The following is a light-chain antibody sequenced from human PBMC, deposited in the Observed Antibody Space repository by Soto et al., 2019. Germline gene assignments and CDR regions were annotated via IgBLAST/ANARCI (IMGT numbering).Light chain of an antibody. CDR1: SSDVGNYNL. Sequence: QSALTQPASVSGSPGQSITISCTGTSSDVGNYNLVSWYQQRPGKAPKLMIYEGSKRPSGVSNRFSGSKSGDTASLTISGLQAEDEAEYYCCSYAGSSTWVFGGGTKVTVL. J-gene: IGLJ3*02. V-gene: IGLV2-23*01. CDR2: EGS. CDR3: CSYAGSSTWV.